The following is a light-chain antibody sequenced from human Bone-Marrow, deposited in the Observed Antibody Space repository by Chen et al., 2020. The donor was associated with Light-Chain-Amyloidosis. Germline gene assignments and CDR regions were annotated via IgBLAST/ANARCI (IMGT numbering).Light chain of an antibody. CDR1: NIGSTR. CDR2: DDS. V-gene: IGLV3-21*02. Sequence: SYVLTQPSSVSVAPGQTATIACGGNNIGSTRVHWYQQTPGQAPLLVVYDDSDRPSGIPERLYGWDGGYRATRMESRVEDEGEGGYFCKEWDRRRARPGFGGGTKLTV. CDR3: KEWDRRRARPG. J-gene: IGLJ3*02.